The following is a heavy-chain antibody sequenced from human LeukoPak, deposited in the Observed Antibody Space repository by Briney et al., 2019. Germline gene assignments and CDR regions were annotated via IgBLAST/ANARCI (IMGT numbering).Heavy chain of an antibody. V-gene: IGHV4-59*08. J-gene: IGHJ3*02. CDR1: GDSISSSH. D-gene: IGHD5-18*01. Sequence: SETLSLTCAVSGDSISSSHWTWVRQSPGKGLEWIGYIFYTGSSNYNPSLKSRVTISVDTSKNQFSLKLSSVTAADTAVYYCARHRGYSYGYDAFDIWGQGTMVTVSS. CDR2: IFYTGSS. CDR3: ARHRGYSYGYDAFDI.